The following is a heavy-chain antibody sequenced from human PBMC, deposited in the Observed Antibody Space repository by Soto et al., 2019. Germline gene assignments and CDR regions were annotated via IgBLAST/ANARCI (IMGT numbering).Heavy chain of an antibody. CDR2: IDPSDSYT. CDR3: ARDGSLSYYYYGMDV. D-gene: IGHD5-12*01. Sequence: ESLKISCKGSGYSFTSYWISWVRQMPGKGLEWMGRIDPSDSYTNYSPSFQGHVTISADKSISTAYLQWSSLKASDTAMYYCARDGSLSYYYYGMDVWGQGTTVTVS. V-gene: IGHV5-10-1*01. CDR1: GYSFTSYW. J-gene: IGHJ6*02.